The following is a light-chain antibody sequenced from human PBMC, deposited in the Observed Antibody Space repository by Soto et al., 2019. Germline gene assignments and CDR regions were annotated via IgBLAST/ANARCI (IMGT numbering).Light chain of an antibody. J-gene: IGKJ2*01. Sequence: DIQMTQSPSFLSASVGDRVTVTCRASQSVGTHLHWYQQKSGKAPKLLIYGASTLQSGVSSRFSGRGSGTDFTLTITSLQPDDFAVYYCQQSHTSPRTFGQRTRLDIK. CDR3: QQSHTSPRT. CDR2: GAS. CDR1: QSVGTH. V-gene: IGKV1-39*01.